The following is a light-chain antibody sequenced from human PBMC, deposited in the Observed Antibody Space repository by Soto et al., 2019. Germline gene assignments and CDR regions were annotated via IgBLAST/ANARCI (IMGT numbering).Light chain of an antibody. J-gene: IGKJ1*01. CDR1: QNIHNH. CDR2: GAS. Sequence: DKLMSQSPATLSVSPGERVTLSCRASQNIHNHMSWFLQKPGQTPRLLIYGASTRATGIPARFSGSGSGTEFTLTISSLQSEDFAVYYCQQYNNWPTWTFGQGTKVDI. V-gene: IGKV3-15*01. CDR3: QQYNNWPTWT.